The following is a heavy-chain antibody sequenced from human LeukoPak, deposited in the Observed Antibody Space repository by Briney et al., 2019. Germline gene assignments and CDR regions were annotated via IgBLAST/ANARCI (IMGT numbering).Heavy chain of an antibody. CDR2: IWYDGSNK. J-gene: IGHJ4*02. D-gene: IGHD6-6*01. Sequence: GRSLRLSCAASGFTFSSYGMHWVRQAPGKGLEWVAVIWYDGSNKYYADSVKGRFTISRDNSKNTLYLQMNGLRAEDTAVYYCAKDAAYSSSSRKAYYFDYWGQGTLVTVSS. CDR3: AKDAAYSSSSRKAYYFDY. CDR1: GFTFSSYG. V-gene: IGHV3-33*06.